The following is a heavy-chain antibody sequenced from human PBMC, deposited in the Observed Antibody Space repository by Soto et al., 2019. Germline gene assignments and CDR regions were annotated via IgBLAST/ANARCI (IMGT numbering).Heavy chain of an antibody. J-gene: IGHJ3*02. V-gene: IGHV5-51*01. CDR1: GYRFTNW. Sequence: PGESLKISCKASGYRFTNWIGWVRQLPGKGLEWMGVIYPGDYDTRYSPSFQGLVTISADKSISTTYLQWSSLKASDTAMYYCVLTLRPTWAFDIWGQGTIVTVSS. CDR3: VLTLRPTWAFDI. CDR2: IYPGDYDT. D-gene: IGHD3-9*01.